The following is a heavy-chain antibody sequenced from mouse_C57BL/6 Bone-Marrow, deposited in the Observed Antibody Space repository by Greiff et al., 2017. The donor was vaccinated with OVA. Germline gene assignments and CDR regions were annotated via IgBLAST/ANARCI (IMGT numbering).Heavy chain of an antibody. CDR1: GYTFTSYW. CDR2: IDPSDSYT. CDR3: ARSELRLRSY. Sequence: VQLQQPGAELVKPGASVKLSCKASGYTFTSYWMQWVKQRPGQGLEWIGEIDPSDSYTNYNQKFKGKATLTVDTSSSTAYMQLSSLTSEDSAVSICARSELRLRSYWGQGTLVTVSA. V-gene: IGHV1-50*01. J-gene: IGHJ3*01. D-gene: IGHD3-2*02.